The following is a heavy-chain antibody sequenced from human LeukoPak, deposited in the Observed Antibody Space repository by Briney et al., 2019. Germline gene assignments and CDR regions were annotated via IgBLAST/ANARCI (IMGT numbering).Heavy chain of an antibody. V-gene: IGHV3-7*01. CDR1: GFTFSSYW. CDR3: ARDKRVVTGLYYFEY. Sequence: PGGSLRLSCAASGFTFSSYWMSWVRQAPGKGLEWVANIKQDGSEKYYADSVKGRFTISRDNAKNSLYLQMNSLRAEDTAVYYCARDKRVVTGLYYFEYWGQGTLVTVSS. D-gene: IGHD2-21*02. J-gene: IGHJ4*02. CDR2: IKQDGSEK.